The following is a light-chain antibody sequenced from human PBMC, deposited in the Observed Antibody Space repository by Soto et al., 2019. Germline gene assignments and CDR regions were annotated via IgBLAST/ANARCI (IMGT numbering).Light chain of an antibody. CDR3: RASYTTPLT. Sequence: DIQMTQSPSSLSASIGDRVTLTCRSSQSIGNYLNWYQQKPGKAPSLLIHSASTLQNGVPSRFSGSGSGTEFTFTISGLQPDDVATYYCRASYTTPLTFGQGTRLE. CDR2: SAS. V-gene: IGKV1-39*01. J-gene: IGKJ5*01. CDR1: QSIGNY.